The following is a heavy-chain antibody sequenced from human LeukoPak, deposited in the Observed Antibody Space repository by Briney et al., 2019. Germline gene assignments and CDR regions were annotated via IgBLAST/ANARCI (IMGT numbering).Heavy chain of an antibody. CDR1: GFTFSSYW. V-gene: IGHV3-7*01. D-gene: IGHD3-10*01. Sequence: GSLRLSCAASGFTFSSYWMNWVRQAPGKGLEWVAKIKQDGSEKSYVDSVKGRFTISRDNAKNSLYLQMNSLRAEDTAVYYCARALGSAMVRGLDYWGQGTLVTVSS. CDR3: ARALGSAMVRGLDY. J-gene: IGHJ4*02. CDR2: IKQDGSEK.